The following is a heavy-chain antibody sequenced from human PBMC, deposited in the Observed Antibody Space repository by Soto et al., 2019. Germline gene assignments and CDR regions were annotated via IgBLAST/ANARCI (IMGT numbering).Heavy chain of an antibody. CDR2: IYYSGST. Sequence: SETLSLTCTVSGGSISSGDYYWSWIRQPPGKGLEWIGYIYYSGSTYYNPSLKSRVTISVDTSKNQFSLKLSSVTAADTAVYYCARDHDYYDSSGHNWFDPWGQGTLVTVSS. CDR3: ARDHDYYDSSGHNWFDP. CDR1: GGSISSGDYY. D-gene: IGHD3-22*01. J-gene: IGHJ5*02. V-gene: IGHV4-30-4*01.